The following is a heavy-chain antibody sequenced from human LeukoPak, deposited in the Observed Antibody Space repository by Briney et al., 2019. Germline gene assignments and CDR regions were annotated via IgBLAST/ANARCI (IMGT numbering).Heavy chain of an antibody. J-gene: IGHJ4*02. V-gene: IGHV4-39*01. D-gene: IGHD3-3*01. CDR1: GGSISSSSYY. CDR3: ARREYYDFWSGYGGNLP. Sequence: SETLSLTCTVSGGSISSSSYYWGWIRQPPGKGLEWIGSIYYSGSTYYNPSLKSRVTTSVDTSKNQFSLKLSSVTAADTAVYYCARREYYDFWSGYGGNLPWGQGTLVTVSS. CDR2: IYYSGST.